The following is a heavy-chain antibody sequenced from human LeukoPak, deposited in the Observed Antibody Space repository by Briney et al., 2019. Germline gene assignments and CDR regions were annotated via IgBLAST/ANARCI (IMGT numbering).Heavy chain of an antibody. V-gene: IGHV1-2*02. CDR3: AKAMDTSMVPDLNY. D-gene: IGHD5-18*01. CDR1: GYTFTGYY. Sequence: ASVKVSCKASGYTFTGYYMHWVRQAPGQGLEWMGWINPNGNGAKYAQQFQGRLTMTTDTSIDTAYMELSGLKSDDTAIYYCAKAMDTSMVPDLNYWGQGTLVTVSS. J-gene: IGHJ4*02. CDR2: INPNGNGA.